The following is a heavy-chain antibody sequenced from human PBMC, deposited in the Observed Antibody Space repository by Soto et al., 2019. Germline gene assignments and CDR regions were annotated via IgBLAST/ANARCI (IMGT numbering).Heavy chain of an antibody. CDR3: ASPPTTGNSYYYGMDV. Sequence: QVQLVQSGAEVKNPGYSVKVSCKASGGPFSSYAISWVRQAPGQGLEWMGGLIPIFGTAIYAQKFQVRVTITADESKSTAYMDLSSRRSEDTAVYYWASPPTTGNSYYYGMDVWGQGTTVTVSS. J-gene: IGHJ6*02. D-gene: IGHD4-17*01. CDR2: LIPIFGTA. V-gene: IGHV1-69*12. CDR1: GGPFSSYA.